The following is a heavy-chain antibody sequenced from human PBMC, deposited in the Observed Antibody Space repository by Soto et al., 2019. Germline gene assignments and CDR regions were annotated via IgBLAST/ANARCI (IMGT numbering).Heavy chain of an antibody. D-gene: IGHD3-3*01. Sequence: SETLSLTCAVSGGSISSGGDSWSWLRQPPGKGLEWIGYIFHSGSTYYNPSLKSRVTISVDGSKNHFSLELSSVTAADTAVYYCAKEVWSGPMDVWGQGTTVTVSS. J-gene: IGHJ6*02. CDR1: GGSISSGGDS. CDR3: AKEVWSGPMDV. V-gene: IGHV4-30-2*01. CDR2: IFHSGST.